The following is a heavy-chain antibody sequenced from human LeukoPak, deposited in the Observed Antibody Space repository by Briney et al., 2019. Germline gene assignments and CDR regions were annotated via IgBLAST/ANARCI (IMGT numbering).Heavy chain of an antibody. CDR3: ARDRGGRFDP. V-gene: IGHV3-74*01. J-gene: IGHJ5*02. CDR1: GFNFSNHW. CDR2: STSDGSGT. Sequence: PGGSLRLSCAGSGFNFSNHWMHWVRHAPGKGLVWVSRSTSDGSGTIYADSVKGRFTISRDNAKNTLYLQMNSLRAEDTAVYYCARDRGGRFDPWGQGTLVTVSS.